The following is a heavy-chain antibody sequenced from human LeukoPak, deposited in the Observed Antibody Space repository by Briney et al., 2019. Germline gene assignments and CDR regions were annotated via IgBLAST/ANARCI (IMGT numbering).Heavy chain of an antibody. D-gene: IGHD3-22*01. Sequence: GRSLRLSCAASGFTFSSYAMHWVRQAPGKGLEWVAVISYDGSNKYYADSVKGRFTISRDNSKNTLYLQMNSLRAGDTAVYYCARGRYYYDSSGYYGGDYWGQGTLVTVSS. J-gene: IGHJ4*02. V-gene: IGHV3-30*04. CDR2: ISYDGSNK. CDR3: ARGRYYYDSSGYYGGDY. CDR1: GFTFSSYA.